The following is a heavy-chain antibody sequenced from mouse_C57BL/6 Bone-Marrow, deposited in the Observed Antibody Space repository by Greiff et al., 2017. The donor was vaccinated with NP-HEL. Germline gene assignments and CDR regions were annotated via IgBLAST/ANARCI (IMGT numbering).Heavy chain of an antibody. Sequence: EVKLMESGGDLVKPGGSLKLSCAASGFTFSSYGMSWVRQTPDKRLEWVATISSGGSYTYYPDSVTGRFTISRDNAKNTLYLQMSSRKSEDTAMYYCARPDSSGFDYWGQGTTLTVSS. CDR2: ISSGGSYT. V-gene: IGHV5-6*01. D-gene: IGHD3-2*02. CDR1: GFTFSSYG. CDR3: ARPDSSGFDY. J-gene: IGHJ2*01.